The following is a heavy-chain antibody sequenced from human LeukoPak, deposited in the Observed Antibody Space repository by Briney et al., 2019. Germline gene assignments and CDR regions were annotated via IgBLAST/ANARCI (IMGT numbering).Heavy chain of an antibody. V-gene: IGHV3-53*01. Sequence: TGGSLRLSCSASGFTFSSKYMTRVRQAPGKGLELVSIIYDGDRSFYADSVKGRFTISRDRSRNTLHLQMNSLRAEDTAVYYCARADGDSWGQFDYWGQGILVTVSS. J-gene: IGHJ4*02. CDR2: IYDGDRS. D-gene: IGHD4-17*01. CDR3: ARADGDSWGQFDY. CDR1: GFTFSSKY.